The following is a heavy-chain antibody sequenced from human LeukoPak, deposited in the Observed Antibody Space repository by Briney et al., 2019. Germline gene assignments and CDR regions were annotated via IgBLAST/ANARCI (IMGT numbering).Heavy chain of an antibody. J-gene: IGHJ6*02. CDR1: GFRFSDYY. D-gene: IGHD6-13*01. Sequence: GGSLRLSCEASGFRFSDYYMSWIRHAPGRGLEWISYISARSGDTQYADSVEGRFTISRDNAKMSVFLQMDSLRAEDTAVYYCAVAAAGNYYNGLDVWGQGTTVIVS. CDR2: ISARSGDT. V-gene: IGHV3-11*03. CDR3: AVAAAGNYYNGLDV.